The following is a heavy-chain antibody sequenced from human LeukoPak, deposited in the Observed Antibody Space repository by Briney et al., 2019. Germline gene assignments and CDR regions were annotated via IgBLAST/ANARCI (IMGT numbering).Heavy chain of an antibody. Sequence: GGSLRLSCSASGFTFISYAMSWVRQAPGKGLEWVSAIGANNGRTYYADSVKGRFTSSRDDPRNTLYLQMNSLRAEDTAVYYCAKETAPDSILTTVDYWGQGALVTVSS. V-gene: IGHV3-23*01. CDR1: GFTFISYA. CDR2: IGANNGRT. D-gene: IGHD1-1*01. CDR3: AKETAPDSILTTVDY. J-gene: IGHJ4*02.